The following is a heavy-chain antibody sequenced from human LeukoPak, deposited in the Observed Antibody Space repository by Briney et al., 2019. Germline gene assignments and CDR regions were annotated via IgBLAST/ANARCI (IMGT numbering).Heavy chain of an antibody. CDR3: TRDLYGSGSYYNYFDY. CDR2: IRSKANSYAT. CDR1: GFTFSGSA. J-gene: IGHJ4*02. V-gene: IGHV3-73*01. Sequence: GASLRLSCAASGFTFSGSAMHWVRQASGKGLEWVGRIRSKANSYATAYAASVKGRFTISRDDSKNTAYLQMNSLKTEDTAVYYCTRDLYGSGSYYNYFDYWGQGTLVTVSS. D-gene: IGHD3-10*01.